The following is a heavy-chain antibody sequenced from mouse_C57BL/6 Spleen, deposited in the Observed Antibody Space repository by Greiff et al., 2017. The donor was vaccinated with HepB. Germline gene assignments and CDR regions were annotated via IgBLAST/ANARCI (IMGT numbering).Heavy chain of an antibody. J-gene: IGHJ3*01. V-gene: IGHV5-17*01. CDR3: ARDRFAY. CDR2: ISSGSGTI. CDR1: GFTFSDYG. Sequence: EVQGVESGGGLVKPGGSLKLSCEASGFTFSDYGMHWVSQAPEKGLEWVAYISSGSGTIYYADTVKGRCTISRDNAKNTLFLQMTSLSSEDTARYYCARDRFAYWGQGTLVTVSS.